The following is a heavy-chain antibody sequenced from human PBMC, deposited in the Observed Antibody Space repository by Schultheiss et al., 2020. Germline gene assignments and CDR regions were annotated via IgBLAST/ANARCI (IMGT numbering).Heavy chain of an antibody. CDR3: TTNRNSARFDY. J-gene: IGHJ4*02. D-gene: IGHD1-14*01. V-gene: IGHV3-23*01. CDR1: GFTFSSYA. Sequence: GGSLRLSCAASGFTFSSYAMSWVRQAPGKGLEWVSAISGSGGSTYYADSVKGRFTISRDNSKNTLYLQMNSLRAEDTAVYYCTTNRNSARFDYWGQGTLVTVSS. CDR2: ISGSGGST.